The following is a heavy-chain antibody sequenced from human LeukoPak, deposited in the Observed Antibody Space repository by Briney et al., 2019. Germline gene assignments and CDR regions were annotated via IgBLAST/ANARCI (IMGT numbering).Heavy chain of an antibody. CDR3: ARLRGVIVYYGMDV. D-gene: IGHD3-10*01. CDR1: GGSTNSGNFY. Sequence: SETLSLTCTVSGGSTNSGNFYWSWIRQPAGKGLEWIGRIYTTGSTNHNPSLKTRVTISVDTSKNQFSLKLSSVTAADTAVYYCARLRGVIVYYGMDVWGQGTTVTVSS. V-gene: IGHV4-61*02. J-gene: IGHJ6*02. CDR2: IYTTGST.